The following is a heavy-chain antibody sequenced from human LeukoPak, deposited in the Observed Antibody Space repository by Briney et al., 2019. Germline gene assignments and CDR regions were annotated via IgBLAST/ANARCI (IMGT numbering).Heavy chain of an antibody. J-gene: IGHJ4*02. CDR2: IWYDGSNK. CDR3: AKDVVSDGYNYFDY. Sequence: GGSLRLSCAASGFTFSNYGMHWVRQAPGKGLEWVAAIWYDGSNKYYGDSVKGRFTISRDNSKNTLYLQLNSLRAEDTAVYYCAKDVVSDGYNYFDYWGQGTLVTVSS. V-gene: IGHV3-33*06. CDR1: GFTFSNYG. D-gene: IGHD5-24*01.